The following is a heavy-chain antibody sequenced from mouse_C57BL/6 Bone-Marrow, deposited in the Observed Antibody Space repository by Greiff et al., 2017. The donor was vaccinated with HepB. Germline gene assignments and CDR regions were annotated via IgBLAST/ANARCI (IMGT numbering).Heavy chain of an antibody. CDR2: INPNNGGT. J-gene: IGHJ3*01. V-gene: IGHV1-26*01. D-gene: IGHD1-1*01. CDR1: GYTFTDYY. CDR3: ANGYYGSSLFAY. Sequence: EVKLQQSGPELVKPGASVKISCKASGYTFTDYYMNWVKQSHGKSLEWIGDINPNNGGTSYNQKFKDKATLTVDKSSSTAYMELRSLTSEDSAVYYCANGYYGSSLFAYWGQGTLVTVSA.